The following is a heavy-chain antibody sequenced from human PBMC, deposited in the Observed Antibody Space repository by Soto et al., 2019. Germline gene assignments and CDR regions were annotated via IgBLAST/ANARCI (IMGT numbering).Heavy chain of an antibody. CDR2: ISGSGGST. J-gene: IGHJ4*02. D-gene: IGHD3-10*01. CDR1: GFTFSSYA. V-gene: IGHV3-23*01. CDR3: AKAVLLWFGELLQPLDA. Sequence: GGSLRLSCAASGFTFSSYAMSWVRQAPGKGLEWVSAISGSGGSTYYADSVKGRFTISRDNSKNTLYLQMNSLRAEDTAVYYCAKAVLLWFGELLQPLDAWGQGTMGT.